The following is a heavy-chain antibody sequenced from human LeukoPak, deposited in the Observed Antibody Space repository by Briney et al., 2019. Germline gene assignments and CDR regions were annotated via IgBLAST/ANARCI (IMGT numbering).Heavy chain of an antibody. V-gene: IGHV1-2*02. Sequence: ASVKVSCKASGYTFTGYYIHWVRQAPGQGLEWMGWINPNSGGTNYIQKFQGRVIMTRDTSISTAYMELSRLRSDDTAVYYCAKGAMVRGVLDYWGQGTLVTVSS. CDR2: INPNSGGT. CDR3: AKGAMVRGVLDY. D-gene: IGHD3-10*01. CDR1: GYTFTGYY. J-gene: IGHJ4*02.